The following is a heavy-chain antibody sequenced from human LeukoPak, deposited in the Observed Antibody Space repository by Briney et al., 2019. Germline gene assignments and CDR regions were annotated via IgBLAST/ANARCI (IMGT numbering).Heavy chain of an antibody. Sequence: PSETLSLTCAVSGGSISSGGYSWSWIRQPPGKGLEWIGYIYHSGSTYYNPSLKSRVTISVDTSKNQFSLKLSSVTAADTAVYYCAGLDFERDDAFDIWGQGTMVTVSS. J-gene: IGHJ3*02. D-gene: IGHD3-9*01. V-gene: IGHV4-30-2*01. CDR2: IYHSGST. CDR1: GGSISSGGYS. CDR3: AGLDFERDDAFDI.